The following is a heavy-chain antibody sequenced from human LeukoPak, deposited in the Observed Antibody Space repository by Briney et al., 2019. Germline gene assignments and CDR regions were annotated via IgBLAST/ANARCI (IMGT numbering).Heavy chain of an antibody. Sequence: SETLSLTCAVSGYSISSGYYWGWIRQPPGKGLEWIGSIYHSGSTYYNPSLKSRVTISVDTSKNQFSPKLSSVTAADTAVYYCARPYYYDSSGATDAFDIWGQGTMVTVSS. CDR3: ARPYYYDSSGATDAFDI. D-gene: IGHD3-22*01. CDR2: IYHSGST. V-gene: IGHV4-38-2*01. CDR1: GYSISSGYY. J-gene: IGHJ3*02.